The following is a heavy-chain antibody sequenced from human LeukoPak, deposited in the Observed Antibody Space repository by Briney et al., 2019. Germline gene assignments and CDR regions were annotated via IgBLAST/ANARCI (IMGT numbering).Heavy chain of an antibody. CDR1: GGSISSRSYY. D-gene: IGHD6-19*01. CDR3: ARHVSGWYRGVDY. J-gene: IGHJ4*02. CDR2: MYYSGST. Sequence: SETLSLTCTVSGGSISSRSYYWGWIRQPPGNGLEWIGSMYYSGSTYSNPSLKSRVAISVDTPKNQFSLKLSSVTAADTAVYYCARHVSGWYRGVDYWGQGTLVTVSS. V-gene: IGHV4-39*01.